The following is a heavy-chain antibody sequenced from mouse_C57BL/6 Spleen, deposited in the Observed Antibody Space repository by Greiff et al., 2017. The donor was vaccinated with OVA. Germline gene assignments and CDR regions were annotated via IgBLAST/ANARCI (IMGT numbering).Heavy chain of an antibody. V-gene: IGHV2-2*01. CDR1: GFSLTSYG. CDR3: ARNTFAY. CDR2: IWSGGST. Sequence: QVQLQQSGPGLVQPSQSLSITCTASGFSLTSYGVHWVRQSPGKGLEWLGVIWSGGSTDYNAAFISRLSTSKDNSKSQVFCKMNSLQADDTAIYYCARNTFAYWGQGTLVTVSA. J-gene: IGHJ3*01.